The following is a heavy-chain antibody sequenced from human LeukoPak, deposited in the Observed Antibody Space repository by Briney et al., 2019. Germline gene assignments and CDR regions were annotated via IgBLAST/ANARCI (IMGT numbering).Heavy chain of an antibody. Sequence: ASVKVSCRASGYTFTSYGISRVRQAPGQGLEWMGWISAYNGNTYYAQNLQGRVTMTTDTSTSTAYMELTSLRSDDTAVYYCARGAMLREPLDYWGQGTLVTVSS. CDR3: ARGAMLREPLDY. J-gene: IGHJ4*02. D-gene: IGHD3-10*02. V-gene: IGHV1-18*01. CDR1: GYTFTSYG. CDR2: ISAYNGNT.